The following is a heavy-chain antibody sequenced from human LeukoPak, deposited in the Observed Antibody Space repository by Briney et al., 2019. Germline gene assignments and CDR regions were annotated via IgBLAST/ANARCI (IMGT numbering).Heavy chain of an antibody. J-gene: IGHJ4*02. D-gene: IGHD3-22*01. CDR2: ISSSSSYI. CDR3: ARDLGVYYDSSGYD. CDR1: GFTFSSYS. V-gene: IGHV3-21*01. Sequence: GGSLRLSCAASGFTFSSYSMNWVRQAPGKGLEWVSSISSSSSYIYYADSVKGRFTISRDNAKNSLYLQMNSLRAEDTAVHYCARDLGVYYDSSGYDWGQGTLVTVSS.